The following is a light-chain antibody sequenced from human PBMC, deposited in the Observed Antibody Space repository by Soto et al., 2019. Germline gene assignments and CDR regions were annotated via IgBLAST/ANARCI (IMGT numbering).Light chain of an antibody. CDR3: AAWDDSLNGWV. J-gene: IGLJ3*02. V-gene: IGLV2-11*01. Sequence: QSALTQPRSVSGSPGQSVTVSCIGTSSDVGDYNSVSWYQQHPGKAPKLMIYDVSKRPSGVPDRFSGSKSGNTASLTISGLQAEDEADYYCAAWDDSLNGWVFGGGTKLTVL. CDR1: SSDVGDYNS. CDR2: DVS.